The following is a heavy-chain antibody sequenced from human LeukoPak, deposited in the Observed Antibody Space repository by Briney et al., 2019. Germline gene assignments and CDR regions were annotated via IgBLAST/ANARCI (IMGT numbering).Heavy chain of an antibody. CDR1: GGSFSGYY. CDR3: ATTGYDSSGDRDY. Sequence: PSETLSLTCAVYGGSFSGYYWSWIRQPPGKGLEWIGEIYHSGSTNYNPSLKSRVTISVDKSKNQFSLKLSSVTAADTAVYYCATTGYDSSGDRDYWGQGTLVTVSS. J-gene: IGHJ4*02. V-gene: IGHV4-34*01. CDR2: IYHSGST. D-gene: IGHD3-22*01.